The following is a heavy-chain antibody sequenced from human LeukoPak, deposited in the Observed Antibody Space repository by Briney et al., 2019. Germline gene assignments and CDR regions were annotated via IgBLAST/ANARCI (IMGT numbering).Heavy chain of an antibody. CDR1: GFTFSTHS. CDR2: ISSGSSHI. V-gene: IGHV3-21*04. Sequence: GGSLRLSCAASGFTFSTHSMGWVRQSPGRGLDWVSSISSGSSHIYYADSMKGRFTISRDNAKNSLFLQMNSLRDEDTALYYCAIMHGYYDGSGYWVQWGQGTLVTVSS. J-gene: IGHJ1*01. CDR3: AIMHGYYDGSGYWVQ. D-gene: IGHD3-22*01.